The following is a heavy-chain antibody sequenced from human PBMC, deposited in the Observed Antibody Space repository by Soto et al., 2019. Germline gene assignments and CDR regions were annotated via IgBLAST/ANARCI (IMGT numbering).Heavy chain of an antibody. V-gene: IGHV1-58*01. CDR3: AARVHYYDSSGPGDY. J-gene: IGHJ4*02. Sequence: GASVKVSCKASGFTFTSSAVQWVRQARGQRLERIGWIVVGSGNTNYAQKFQERVTITRDMSTSTAYMELSSLRSEDTAVYYCAARVHYYDSSGPGDYWGQGTLVTVSS. D-gene: IGHD3-22*01. CDR2: IVVGSGNT. CDR1: GFTFTSSA.